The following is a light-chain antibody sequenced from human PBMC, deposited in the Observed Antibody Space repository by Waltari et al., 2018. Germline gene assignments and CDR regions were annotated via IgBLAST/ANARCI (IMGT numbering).Light chain of an antibody. J-gene: IGLJ2*01. Sequence: QSALTQPASVSGSPGQSITISCTGTSSDVGGYNSVSWYQQHPGKAPKLMIYDVSKRPSGVSTRFSGSKSGNTASLTISGLQAEDEADYYCNSYTSSSTLVFGGGTKLTVL. V-gene: IGLV2-14*01. CDR1: SSDVGGYNS. CDR2: DVS. CDR3: NSYTSSSTLV.